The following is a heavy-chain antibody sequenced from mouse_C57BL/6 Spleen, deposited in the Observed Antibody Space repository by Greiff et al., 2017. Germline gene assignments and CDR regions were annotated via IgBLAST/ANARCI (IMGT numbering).Heavy chain of an antibody. V-gene: IGHV1-42*01. CDR3: APNWEGFAY. CDR2: INPSTGGT. D-gene: IGHD4-1*01. CDR1: GYSFTGYY. J-gene: IGHJ3*01. Sequence: VQLQQSGPELVKPGASVKISCKASGYSFTGYYLTWVKQGPGQCLEWIGEINPSTGGTTYNQKFKAKATLTIDKSSSTAYMQLKSLTSEDSAVYYCAPNWEGFAYWGQGTLVTVSA.